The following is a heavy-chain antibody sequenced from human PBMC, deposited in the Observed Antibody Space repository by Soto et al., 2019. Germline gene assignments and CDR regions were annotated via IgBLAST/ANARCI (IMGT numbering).Heavy chain of an antibody. V-gene: IGHV3-11*01. J-gene: IGHJ5*02. CDR1: GFTFSDYY. Sequence: GGSLRLSCAASGFTFSDYYMSWIRQAPGKGLEWVSYISSSGSTIYYADSVKGRFTISRDNAKNSLYLQMNSLRAEDTAVYYCARVLILFWPCSGGSCYSYNWFDPWGQGTLVTVSS. CDR2: ISSSGSTI. D-gene: IGHD2-15*01. CDR3: ARVLILFWPCSGGSCYSYNWFDP.